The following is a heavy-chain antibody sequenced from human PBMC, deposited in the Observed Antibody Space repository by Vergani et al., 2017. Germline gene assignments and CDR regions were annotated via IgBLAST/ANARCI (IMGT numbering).Heavy chain of an antibody. CDR1: GFTFSSYS. J-gene: IGHJ6*03. CDR2: ISSSSSYI. V-gene: IGHV3-21*01. Sequence: VQLVESGGGLVKPGGSLRLSCAASGFTFSSYSMNWVRQAPGKGLEWVSSISSSSSYIYYADSVKGRFTISRDNAKNSLYLQMNSLRAEDTAVYYCARDGVVVVAATAYYYYYYYMDVWGKGTTVTVSS. D-gene: IGHD2-15*01. CDR3: ARDGVVVVAATAYYYYYYYMDV.